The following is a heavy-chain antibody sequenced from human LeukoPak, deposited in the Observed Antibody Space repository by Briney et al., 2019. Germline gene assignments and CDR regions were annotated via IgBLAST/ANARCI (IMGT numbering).Heavy chain of an antibody. CDR3: AKNSGSFYYYGMDV. Sequence: GGSLRLSCAASGLSFSIYAMSWVRQAPGKGLEWVSAISGSGGSTYYPDSVKGRFTISRDNSKNTLFLQMNSLRAEDTAVYYCAKNSGSFYYYGMDVWGQGTTVTVS. CDR2: ISGSGGST. V-gene: IGHV3-23*01. CDR1: GLSFSIYA. D-gene: IGHD1-26*01. J-gene: IGHJ6*02.